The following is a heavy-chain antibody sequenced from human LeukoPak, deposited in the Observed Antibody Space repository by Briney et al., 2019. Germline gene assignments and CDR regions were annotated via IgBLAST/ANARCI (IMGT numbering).Heavy chain of an antibody. CDR2: IYSGGST. D-gene: IGHD3-3*01. CDR1: GFTVSSNY. Sequence: PGGSLRLSCAASGFTVSSNYMSWVRQAPGKGLEWVSVIYSGGSTYYADSVKGRFTISRHNSKNTLYLQMNSLRAEDTAVYYCAKDLTYYDFWSGFDAFDIWGQGTMVTVSS. V-gene: IGHV3-53*01. J-gene: IGHJ3*02. CDR3: AKDLTYYDFWSGFDAFDI.